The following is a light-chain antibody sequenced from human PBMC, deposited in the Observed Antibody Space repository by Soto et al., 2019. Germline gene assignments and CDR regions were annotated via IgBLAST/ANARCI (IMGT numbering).Light chain of an antibody. V-gene: IGKV1-39*01. CDR3: QQSYRTPMYT. Sequence: DIQMTQSPSSLSASVGDRVTITCRASQSISTYLNWYQQKPGKAPKLLIYGASSLQSGVPSRFSGSGSGTDCTLTISSRQPEDFATYYCQQSYRTPMYTFGQGTKVEIK. CDR2: GAS. J-gene: IGKJ2*01. CDR1: QSISTY.